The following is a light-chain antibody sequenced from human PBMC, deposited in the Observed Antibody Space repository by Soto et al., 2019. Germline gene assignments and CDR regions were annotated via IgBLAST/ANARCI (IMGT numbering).Light chain of an antibody. CDR2: DTS. CDR3: QQRDSWPLT. V-gene: IGKV3-11*01. CDR1: QSVSSY. Sequence: VLTQSPATLSLSPGERATLSCRASQSVSSYLAWYQQKPGQAPRLLIYDTSNRATGIPARFTGSGSGTDFTLTIRSLEPEDFAIYYCQQRDSWPLTFGGGTKVDIK. J-gene: IGKJ4*01.